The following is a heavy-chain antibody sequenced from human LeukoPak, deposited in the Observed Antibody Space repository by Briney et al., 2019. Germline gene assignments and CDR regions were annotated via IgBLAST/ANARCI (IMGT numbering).Heavy chain of an antibody. CDR1: GGSISSGDYY. CDR2: IYYSGST. CDR3: ARGRIGYHYDSSGYYGDY. J-gene: IGHJ4*02. V-gene: IGHV4-30-4*01. D-gene: IGHD3-22*01. Sequence: KASETLSLTCTVSGGSISSGDYYWSWIRQPPGKGLEWIGYIYYSGSTYYNPSLKSRVTISVDTSKNQFSLKLSSVTAADTAVYYCARGRIGYHYDSSGYYGDYWGQGTLVTVSS.